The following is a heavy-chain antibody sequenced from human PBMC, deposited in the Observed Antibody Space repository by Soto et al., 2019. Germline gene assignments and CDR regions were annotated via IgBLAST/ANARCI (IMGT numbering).Heavy chain of an antibody. V-gene: IGHV3-15*07. CDR2: IKSKTDGGTT. Sequence: EVQLVESGGGLVKPGGSLRLSCAASGFTFSNAWMNWVRQAPGKGLEWVGRIKSKTDGGTTDYAAPVKGRFTISRDDSKNTLYLQMNRLKTEDTGVYYCITGSPFGRITMVRGVIITGLQADYGGQLTLVTVSS. D-gene: IGHD3-10*01. J-gene: IGHJ4*02. CDR1: GFTFSNAW. CDR3: ITGSPFGRITMVRGVIITGLQADY.